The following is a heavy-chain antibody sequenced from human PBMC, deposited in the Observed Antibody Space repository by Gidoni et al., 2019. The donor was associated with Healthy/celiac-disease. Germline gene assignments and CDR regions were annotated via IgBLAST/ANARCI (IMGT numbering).Heavy chain of an antibody. CDR2: INWNGGST. D-gene: IGHD1-20*01. V-gene: IGHV3-20*04. CDR3: AREREITGTPGSWFDP. Sequence: EVPLVESGGGVVRPGGSLRLSCADSGFHLDAYGISWVRQAPGKGLEWVSGINWNGGSTGYADSVKGRFTISRDNAKNSLYLQMNSLRAEDTALYYCAREREITGTPGSWFDPWGQGTLVTVSS. J-gene: IGHJ5*02. CDR1: GFHLDAYG.